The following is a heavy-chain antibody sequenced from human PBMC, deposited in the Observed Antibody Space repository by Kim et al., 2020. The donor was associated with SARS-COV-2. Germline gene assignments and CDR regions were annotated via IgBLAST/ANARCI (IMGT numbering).Heavy chain of an antibody. D-gene: IGHD5-12*01. CDR3: ARDRGADIVATENWFDP. V-gene: IGHV1-69*04. Sequence: LQGRVTITADKSTSTAYMELSSLRSEDTAVYYCARDRGADIVATENWFDPWGQGTLVTVSS. J-gene: IGHJ5*02.